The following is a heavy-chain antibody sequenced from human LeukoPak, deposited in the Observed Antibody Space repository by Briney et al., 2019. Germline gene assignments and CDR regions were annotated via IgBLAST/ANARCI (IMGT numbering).Heavy chain of an antibody. CDR2: ISGSGGST. CDR3: AKEYYYDSSGYYFSAFDI. D-gene: IGHD3-22*01. CDR1: GFTFNSYT. J-gene: IGHJ3*02. Sequence: PGGSLRLSCAASGFTFNSYTMHWVRQAPGKGLEWVSAISGSGGSTYYADSVKGRFTISRDNSKNTLYLQMNSLRAEDTAVYYCAKEYYYDSSGYYFSAFDIWGQGTMVTVSS. V-gene: IGHV3-23*01.